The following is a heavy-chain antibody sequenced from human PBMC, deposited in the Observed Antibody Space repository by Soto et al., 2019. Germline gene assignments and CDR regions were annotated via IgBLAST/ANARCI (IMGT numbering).Heavy chain of an antibody. V-gene: IGHV4-39*01. D-gene: IGHD5-18*01. CDR1: GGSVSSSPYY. CDR3: ARARGFSYGYCDY. CDR2: IYYGGST. J-gene: IGHJ4*02. Sequence: PSETLSLTCTVSGGSVSSSPYYWVWIRQPPGKGLEYIGNIYYGGSTYYSPSLKSRVTISVDTSTNQFSLKLSSATAADTAVYYCARARGFSYGYCDYWGRGTLVTVSS.